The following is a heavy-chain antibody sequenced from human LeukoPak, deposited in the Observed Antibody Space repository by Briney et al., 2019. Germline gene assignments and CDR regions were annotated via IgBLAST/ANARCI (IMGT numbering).Heavy chain of an antibody. CDR1: GFTFSTFA. V-gene: IGHV3-23*01. CDR3: ARISDCSGGSCYSKNY. CDR2: IFPSGGEI. J-gene: IGHJ4*02. D-gene: IGHD2-15*01. Sequence: GGSLRLSCAASGFTFSTFAMIWVRQPPGKGLEWVSSIFPSGGEIHYADSVRGRFTISRDNTKNSLYLQMNSLRVEDTAVYYCARISDCSGGSCYSKNYWGQGTLVTVSS.